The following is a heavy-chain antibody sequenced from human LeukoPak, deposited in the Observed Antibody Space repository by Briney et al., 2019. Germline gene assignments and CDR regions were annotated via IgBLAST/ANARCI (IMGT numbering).Heavy chain of an antibody. D-gene: IGHD3-9*01. V-gene: IGHV4-34*01. J-gene: IGHJ4*02. Sequence: SETLSLTCAVYGGSFSGYYWSWIRQPPGKGLEWIGEINHGGSTNYNPSLKSRVTISVDTSKNQFSLKLSSVTAADTAVYYCARASFLLMSPGYFDYWGQGTLVTVSS. CDR2: INHGGST. CDR1: GGSFSGYY. CDR3: ARASFLLMSPGYFDY.